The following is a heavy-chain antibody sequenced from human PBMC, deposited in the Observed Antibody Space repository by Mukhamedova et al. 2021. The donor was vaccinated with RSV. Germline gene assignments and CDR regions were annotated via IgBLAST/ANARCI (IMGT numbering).Heavy chain of an antibody. CDR3: AKDRSSSTIDAFDI. J-gene: IGHJ3*02. CDR2: IIGSGGTT. D-gene: IGHD6-6*01. Sequence: APGKGLECVSTIIGSGGTTYYADSVKGRFTISRDNPKNTLYLQMDSLRAEDTAIYYCAKDRSSSTIDAFDIWGQGTLVTVSS. V-gene: IGHV3-23*01.